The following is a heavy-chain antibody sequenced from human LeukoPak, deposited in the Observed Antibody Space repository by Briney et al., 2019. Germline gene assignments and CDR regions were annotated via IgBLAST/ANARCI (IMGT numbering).Heavy chain of an antibody. CDR2: INHSGST. CDR1: GGSFSGYY. V-gene: IGHV4-34*01. Sequence: PSETLSLTCAVYGGSFSGYYWSWIRQPPGKGLEWIGEINHSGSTNYNPSLKSRVTISVDTSKNQFSLKLSSVTAADTAAYYCARGLAVAALRVNYYYYYMDVWGKGTTVTVSS. J-gene: IGHJ6*03. D-gene: IGHD6-19*01. CDR3: ARGLAVAALRVNYYYYYMDV.